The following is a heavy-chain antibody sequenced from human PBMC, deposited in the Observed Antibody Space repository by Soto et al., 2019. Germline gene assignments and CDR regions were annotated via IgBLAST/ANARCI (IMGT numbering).Heavy chain of an antibody. CDR1: GYTFTSYY. Sequence: QVQLVQSGAEVKKPGASVKVSCKASGYTFTSYYMHWVRQAPGQGLEWMGIINPSGGSTSYAQKFQGRVAMNRDTSTSTVYMELSSLRSEDTAVYYCSREGPPPRNDSSGYSYYFDYWGQGTLVTVSS. V-gene: IGHV1-46*01. J-gene: IGHJ4*02. D-gene: IGHD3-22*01. CDR3: SREGPPPRNDSSGYSYYFDY. CDR2: INPSGGST.